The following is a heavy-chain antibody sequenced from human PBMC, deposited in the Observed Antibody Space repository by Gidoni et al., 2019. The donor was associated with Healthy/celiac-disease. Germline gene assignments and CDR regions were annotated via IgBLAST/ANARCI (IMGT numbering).Heavy chain of an antibody. V-gene: IGHV3-7*01. CDR2: IKQDGSEK. D-gene: IGHD5-18*01. CDR3: ARDKIELWPDY. Sequence: EVPLVESGGGLVQPGGSLSLSCAASGFTFSSYWMSWVRQAPGKGLEWVANIKQDGSEKYYVDSVKGRVTIARDNAKNSLYLQMNSLRAEDTAVYYCARDKIELWPDYWGQGTLVTVSA. CDR1: GFTFSSYW. J-gene: IGHJ4*02.